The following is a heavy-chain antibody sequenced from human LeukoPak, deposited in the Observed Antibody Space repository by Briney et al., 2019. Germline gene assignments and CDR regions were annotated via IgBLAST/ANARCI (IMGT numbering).Heavy chain of an antibody. CDR3: ARSRRYFAYQYYFDY. CDR2: INPNSGGT. D-gene: IGHD2-2*01. Sequence: ASVTVSCKASGYTFTVYYMHWVRQAPGQGLEWMGWINPNSGGTNYAQKFQGWVTMTRDTSISTAYMELSRLRSDDTAVYYCARSRRYFAYQYYFDYWGQGTLVTVSS. J-gene: IGHJ4*02. V-gene: IGHV1-2*04. CDR1: GYTFTVYY.